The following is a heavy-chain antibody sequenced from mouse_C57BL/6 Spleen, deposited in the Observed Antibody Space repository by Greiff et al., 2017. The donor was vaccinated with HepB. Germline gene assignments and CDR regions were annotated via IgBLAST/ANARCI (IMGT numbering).Heavy chain of an antibody. J-gene: IGHJ4*01. CDR1: GFSLTSYG. CDR2: IWRGGST. D-gene: IGHD1-1*01. Sequence: VQRVESGPGLVQPSQRLSITCTVSGFSLTSYGVHWVRQSPGKGLEWLGVIWRGGSTDYNAAFMSRLSITKDNSKSQVFFKMNSLQADDTAIYYCAKKHYYGSSPCAMDYWGQGTSVTVSS. CDR3: AKKHYYGSSPCAMDY. V-gene: IGHV2-5*01.